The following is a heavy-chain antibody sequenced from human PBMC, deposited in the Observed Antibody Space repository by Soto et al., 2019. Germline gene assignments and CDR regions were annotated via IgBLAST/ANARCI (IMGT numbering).Heavy chain of an antibody. V-gene: IGHV4-30-4*01. Sequence: KPSETLSLTCTVSGGSISSGDYYWSWIRQPPGKGLEWIGYIYYSGNTYYNPSLKSRVTISVDTSKNQFSLKQTSVTAADTAVYYCARALIQLWPHYYYGMDVWGQGTTVTVSS. CDR2: IYYSGNT. CDR1: GGSISSGDYY. D-gene: IGHD5-18*01. J-gene: IGHJ6*02. CDR3: ARALIQLWPHYYYGMDV.